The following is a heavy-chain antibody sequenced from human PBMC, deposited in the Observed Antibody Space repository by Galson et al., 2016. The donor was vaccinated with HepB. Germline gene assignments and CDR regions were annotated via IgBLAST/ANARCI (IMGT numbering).Heavy chain of an antibody. D-gene: IGHD2-2*01. CDR1: GFTFSSYA. J-gene: IGHJ6*02. V-gene: IGHV3-23*01. Sequence: SLRLSCAASGFTFSSYAMSWVRQAPGKGLEWVSAISGSGGNTKYADFVKGRFTISRDKSKNTLFLQMNSLRAEDTAVYYCAKDSIIQLPIQSYYYYYGMDVWGHGTTVTVSS. CDR2: ISGSGGNT. CDR3: AKDSIIQLPIQSYYYYYGMDV.